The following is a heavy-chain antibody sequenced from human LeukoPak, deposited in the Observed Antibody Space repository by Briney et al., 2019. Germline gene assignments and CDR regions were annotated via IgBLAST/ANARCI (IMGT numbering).Heavy chain of an antibody. Sequence: LETLSLTCTVSGGYIISRSHYWGWIRQPPGKGLEWIGSVYYSGNTYYNPSLKTRATISIDTPTSKNQFSLTLSSVTAADTAVYYCARHHAEILVPNDWGQGTLVTVSS. D-gene: IGHD1-1*01. J-gene: IGHJ4*02. CDR1: GGYIISRSHY. CDR2: VYYSGNT. V-gene: IGHV4-39*01. CDR3: ARHHAEILVPND.